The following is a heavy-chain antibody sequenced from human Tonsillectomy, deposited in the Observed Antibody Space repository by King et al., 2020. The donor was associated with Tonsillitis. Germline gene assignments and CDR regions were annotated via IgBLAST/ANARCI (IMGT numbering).Heavy chain of an antibody. J-gene: IGHJ4*02. V-gene: IGHV4-4*02. CDR2: IYHSWGT. CDR1: GGSISSTNW. Sequence: QLQESGPGLVKPSGTLSLTCAVSGGSISSTNWWSWVRQPPGKGLEGIGEIYHSWGTHYNPYLKSRGTISVDKSKNQFSLKLGSVTAADTAVYYCARAPSLGSGSYYRSLDYWGQGTLVTVSS. D-gene: IGHD3-10*01. CDR3: ARAPSLGSGSYYRSLDY.